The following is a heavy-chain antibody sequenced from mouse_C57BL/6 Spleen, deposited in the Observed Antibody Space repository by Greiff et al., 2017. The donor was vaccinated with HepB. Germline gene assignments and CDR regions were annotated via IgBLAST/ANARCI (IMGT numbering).Heavy chain of an antibody. CDR3: TGPYDYGGAY. CDR2: IRLKSDNYAT. V-gene: IGHV6-3*01. CDR1: GFTFSNYW. Sequence: EVKLEESGGGLVQPGGSMKLSCVASGFTFSNYWMNWVRQSPEKGLEWVAQIRLKSDNYATHYAESVKGRFTISRDDSKSSVYLQMNNLRAEDTGIYYCTGPYDYGGAYWGQGTLVTVSA. J-gene: IGHJ3*01. D-gene: IGHD2-4*01.